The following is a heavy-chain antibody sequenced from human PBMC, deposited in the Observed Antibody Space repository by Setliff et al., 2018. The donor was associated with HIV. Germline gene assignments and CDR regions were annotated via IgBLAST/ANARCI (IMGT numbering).Heavy chain of an antibody. Sequence: PSETLSLTCAVSGYSISSGYYWGWIRQPPGKGLEWIGSIYHSGSTYYNPSLKSRVTISVDTSKNQFSLKLTSVTAADTAVYYCARDQRTAVAGTYYWGQGTLVTVSS. D-gene: IGHD6-19*01. V-gene: IGHV4-38-2*02. CDR1: GYSISSGYY. CDR3: ARDQRTAVAGTYY. J-gene: IGHJ4*02. CDR2: IYHSGST.